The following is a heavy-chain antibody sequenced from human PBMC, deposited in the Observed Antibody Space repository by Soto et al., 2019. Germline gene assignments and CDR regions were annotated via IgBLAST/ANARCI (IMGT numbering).Heavy chain of an antibody. CDR1: GYTFIRYG. J-gene: IGHJ6*02. CDR3: ARGGYYDITWGKLSHYGLDV. CDR2: ISPYNDYT. V-gene: IGHV1-18*01. Sequence: QVQLVQSAAEVKKPGASVKVSCKASGYTFIRYGITWVRQAPGQGLEWMGWISPYNDYTIYAQKVQGRVTMTTDTSTRTVYMELRSLKSDDTAVYDCARGGYYDITWGKLSHYGLDVWGQGTSVTVSS. D-gene: IGHD3-16*01.